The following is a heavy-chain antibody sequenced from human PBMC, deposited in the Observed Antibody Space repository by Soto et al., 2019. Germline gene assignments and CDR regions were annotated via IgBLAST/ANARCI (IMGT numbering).Heavy chain of an antibody. Sequence: GASVKVSCKVSGYTLTELSMHWVRQAPGKGLEWMGGFDPEDGETIYAQKFQGRVTMTEDTSTDTAYMELSSLRSEDTAVYYCATDLSSWSGGWFDPWGQGTLVTVSS. CDR3: ATDLSSWSGGWFDP. J-gene: IGHJ5*02. CDR2: FDPEDGET. D-gene: IGHD6-13*01. V-gene: IGHV1-24*01. CDR1: GYTLTELS.